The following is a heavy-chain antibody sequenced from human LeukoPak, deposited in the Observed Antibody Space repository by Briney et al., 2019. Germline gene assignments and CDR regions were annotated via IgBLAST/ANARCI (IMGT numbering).Heavy chain of an antibody. D-gene: IGHD1-7*01. Sequence: SETLSLTCTVSGYSISIGFYWGWIRQPPGKGLEWIGSIYHSGNTYYNPSLKSRVSVSVDTSKNQFSLKPSSVTAADTAVYYCARDNWNSGYMDVWGKGTTVTVSS. J-gene: IGHJ6*03. V-gene: IGHV4-38-2*02. CDR2: IYHSGNT. CDR3: ARDNWNSGYMDV. CDR1: GYSISIGFY.